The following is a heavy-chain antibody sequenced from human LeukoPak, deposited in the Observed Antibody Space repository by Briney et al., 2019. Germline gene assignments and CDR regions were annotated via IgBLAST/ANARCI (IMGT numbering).Heavy chain of an antibody. D-gene: IGHD1-14*01. Sequence: SETLSLTCAVSDGSISSGGYSWSWIRQPPGKGLEWIGYIYHSGSTYYNPSLKSRVTISVDRSKNQFSLKLSSVTAADTAVYYCARGLKGIGWFDPWGQGTLVTVSS. CDR1: DGSISSGGYS. CDR3: ARGLKGIGWFDP. V-gene: IGHV4-30-2*01. J-gene: IGHJ5*02. CDR2: IYHSGST.